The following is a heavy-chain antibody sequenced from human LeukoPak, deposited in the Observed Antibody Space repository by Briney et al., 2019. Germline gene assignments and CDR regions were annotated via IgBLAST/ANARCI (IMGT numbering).Heavy chain of an antibody. CDR2: IYSGGST. Sequence: GGSLRLSCAASGFTVSSNYMSWVRQAPGKGLEWVSVIYSGGSTYYADSVKGRFTISRDNSKTTLYLQMNSLRAEDTAVYYCAKDKYYDFWSGSDYWGQGTLVTVS. CDR3: AKDKYYDFWSGSDY. J-gene: IGHJ4*02. D-gene: IGHD3-3*01. CDR1: GFTVSSNY. V-gene: IGHV3-53*01.